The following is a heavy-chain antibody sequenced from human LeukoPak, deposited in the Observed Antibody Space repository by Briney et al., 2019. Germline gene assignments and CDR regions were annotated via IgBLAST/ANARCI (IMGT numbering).Heavy chain of an antibody. CDR1: GYTFTSYG. D-gene: IGHD6-13*01. V-gene: IGHV1-18*01. CDR3: ARDGTLYSSSWVRGFDY. J-gene: IGHJ4*02. CDR2: ISAYNGNT. Sequence: ASVTVSCKASGYTFTSYGISWVRQAPGQGLEWVGWISAYNGNTNYAQKLQGRVTMTTDTSTSTAYMELRSLRSDDTAVYYCARDGTLYSSSWVRGFDYWGQGTLVTVSS.